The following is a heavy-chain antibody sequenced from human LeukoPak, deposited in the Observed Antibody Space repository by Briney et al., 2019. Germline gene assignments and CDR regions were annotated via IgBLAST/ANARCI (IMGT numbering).Heavy chain of an antibody. D-gene: IGHD2-21*02. Sequence: GGSLRLSCATSGFTFSGFGMHWVRPAPGKGLEWVAVIWDDGSIKNYADSVEVRFTISRDNSKNTLYPQMNGLRAEDTAVYYCARARDPEDYYFEYWGQGTLVTVSS. V-gene: IGHV3-33*01. CDR3: ARARDPEDYYFEY. J-gene: IGHJ4*02. CDR2: IWDDGSIK. CDR1: GFTFSGFG.